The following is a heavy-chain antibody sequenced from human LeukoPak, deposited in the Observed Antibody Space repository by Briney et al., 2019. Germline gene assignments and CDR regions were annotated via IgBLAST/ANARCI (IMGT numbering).Heavy chain of an antibody. D-gene: IGHD3-3*01. V-gene: IGHV4-59*01. J-gene: IGHJ6*02. CDR2: IYYSGST. CDR1: GGSISSYY. Sequence: PSETLSLTCTVSGGSISSYYWSWIRQPPGKGLEWIGYIYYSGSTNYNPSLKSRVTISVDTSKNQFSLKLSSVTAADTAVYYCARAQAYYDFWSGYSECNYGMDVWGQGTTVTVSS. CDR3: ARAQAYYDFWSGYSECNYGMDV.